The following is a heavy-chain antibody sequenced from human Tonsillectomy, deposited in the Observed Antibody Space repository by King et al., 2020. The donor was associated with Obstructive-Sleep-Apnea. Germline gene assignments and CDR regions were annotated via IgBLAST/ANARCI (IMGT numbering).Heavy chain of an antibody. CDR2: IYSGGST. J-gene: IGHJ3*02. D-gene: IGHD3-22*01. V-gene: IGHV3-53*04. CDR3: ARNRPYYYDSSGDDAFDI. CDR1: GFTVSSNY. Sequence: VQLVESGGGLVQPGGSLRLSCAASGFTVSSNYMSWVRQAPGKGLEWVSVIYSGGSTYYADSVKGRFTISRHNSKNTLYLQMNSLRAEDTAVYYCARNRPYYYDSSGDDAFDIWGQGTMVTVSS.